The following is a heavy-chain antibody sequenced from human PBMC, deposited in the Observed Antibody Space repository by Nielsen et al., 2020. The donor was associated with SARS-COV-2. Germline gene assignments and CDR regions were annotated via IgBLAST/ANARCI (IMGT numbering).Heavy chain of an antibody. V-gene: IGHV3-9*01. CDR1: GFTFDDYA. CDR3: TLLQEHL. J-gene: IGHJ6*01. Sequence: SLKISCAASGFTFDDYAMHWVRQAPEKGLEWVSGISWNSGSIGYADSVKGRFTISRDNAKNSLYLQMNSLHQGPIGLPPGTLLQEHLWG. CDR2: ISWNSGSI.